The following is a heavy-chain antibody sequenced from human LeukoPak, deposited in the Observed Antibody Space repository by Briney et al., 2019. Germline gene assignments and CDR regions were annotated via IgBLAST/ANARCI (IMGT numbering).Heavy chain of an antibody. CDR1: GGAISSYY. V-gene: IGHV4-59*08. J-gene: IGHJ4*02. CDR3: ARQGWSGFSTSWFDF. Sequence: SETLSLTCTVSGGAISSYYWTWIRQPPGKGLEWIGYIYYSGSTNYNPSLKSRVTISVDTSKNQFSLNLTSVTAADTAVYYCARQGWSGFSTSWFDFWDQGTLVTVSS. CDR2: IYYSGST. D-gene: IGHD6-13*01.